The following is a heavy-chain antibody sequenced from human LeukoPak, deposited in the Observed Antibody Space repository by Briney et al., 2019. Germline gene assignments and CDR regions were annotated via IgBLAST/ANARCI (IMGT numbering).Heavy chain of an antibody. D-gene: IGHD1-26*01. CDR1: GYPFSSYG. V-gene: IGHV1-18*01. CDR3: ASGAYYPFDF. Sequence: GASVNVSCTGSGYPFSSYGITWVRQAPGQGLEWVGWISAYNGHTQYGQNVQGRVTMTTETSTTTAYLELRNLTSDDTAVYFCASGAYYPFDFWGQGTLVTVSS. CDR2: ISAYNGHT. J-gene: IGHJ4*02.